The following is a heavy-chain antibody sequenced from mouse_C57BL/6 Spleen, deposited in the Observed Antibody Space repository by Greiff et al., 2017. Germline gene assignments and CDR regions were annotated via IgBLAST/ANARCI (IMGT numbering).Heavy chain of an antibody. Sequence: QVQLQQPGAELVKPGASVKMSCKASGYTFTSYWITWVKQRPGQGLEWIGDIYPGSGSTNYNEKFKSKATLTVDTSSSTAYMQLSSLTSEDSAVYYCARWGHYYGSSYGYWGQGTTLTVSS. CDR1: GYTFTSYW. V-gene: IGHV1-55*01. J-gene: IGHJ2*01. CDR3: ARWGHYYGSSYGY. D-gene: IGHD1-1*01. CDR2: IYPGSGST.